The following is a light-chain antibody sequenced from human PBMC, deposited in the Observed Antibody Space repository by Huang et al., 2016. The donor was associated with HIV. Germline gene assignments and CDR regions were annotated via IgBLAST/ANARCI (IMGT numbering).Light chain of an antibody. J-gene: IGKJ1*01. CDR2: AAS. CDR1: QSIRRY. CDR3: QQSYTTPWT. V-gene: IGKV1-39*01. Sequence: DIQMTQSPSSLSASVGDRVTITCWASQSIRRYLNWYQQKPGKAPKVLIYAASNLQTGVPSRFSGSGSETDFTRTISSLQPDDFATYYCQQSYTTPWTFGQGTKVEI.